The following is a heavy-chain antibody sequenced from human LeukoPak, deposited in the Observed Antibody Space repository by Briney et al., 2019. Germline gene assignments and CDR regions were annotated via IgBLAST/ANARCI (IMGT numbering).Heavy chain of an antibody. CDR3: TNMLYGDNFDY. V-gene: IGHV3-64D*06. CDR2: ISSDGGRA. CDR1: GLTFTSFA. Sequence: GGSLRLSCSASGLTFTSFAIHWVRQAPGKGLEYVSAISSDGGRAYYAGSVKGRFTISRDNPKNTLYLQMSSLKTEDTAVYYCTNMLYGDNFDYWGQGTLVTVSS. J-gene: IGHJ4*02. D-gene: IGHD4-17*01.